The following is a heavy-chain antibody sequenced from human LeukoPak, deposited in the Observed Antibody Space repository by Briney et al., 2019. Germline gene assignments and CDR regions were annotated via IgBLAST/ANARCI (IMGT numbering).Heavy chain of an antibody. D-gene: IGHD2-15*01. CDR2: IRDDGTNK. CDR3: AKSCSGGSCYPDY. CDR1: GGTFSSYA. V-gene: IGHV3-30*02. Sequence: SCKASGGTFSSYAISWVRQAPGKGLEGVAFIRDDGTNKNFADSVKGRFTISRDNSKNTLYLQMNSLRPEDTAVYYCAKSCSGGSCYPDYWGQGTLVTVSS. J-gene: IGHJ4*02.